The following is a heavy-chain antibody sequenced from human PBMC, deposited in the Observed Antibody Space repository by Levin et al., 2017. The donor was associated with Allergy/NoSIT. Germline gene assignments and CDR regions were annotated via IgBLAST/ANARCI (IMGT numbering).Heavy chain of an antibody. CDR2: IWYNGNNK. V-gene: IGHV3-33*01. Sequence: PGGSLRLSCAASGFIFSDYGMHWVRQAPGKGLEWVAVIWYNGNNKYYADSVKGRFTISRDNYKNTLYLQMNSLRAEDTAVYYCARANRNWDYMETGPNFDYLGRGTLVTVSS. D-gene: IGHD1-7*01. CDR1: GFIFSDYG. J-gene: IGHJ4*02. CDR3: ARANRNWDYMETGPNFDY.